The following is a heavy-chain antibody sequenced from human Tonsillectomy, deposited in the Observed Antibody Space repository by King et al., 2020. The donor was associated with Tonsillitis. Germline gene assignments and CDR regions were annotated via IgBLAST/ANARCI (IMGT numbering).Heavy chain of an antibody. V-gene: IGHV3-49*04. D-gene: IGHD3-16*02. Sequence: VQLVESGGGLVQPGRSLRLSCTASGFTFGDYTLNWVRQAPGKGLEWVGFIRSKAYGGTTEYAASVRGRFTISRDDSKSIAYLQMNSLKTEDTAVYFCTIPLYDYIWGSYRYPYYYGMDVWGQGTTVTVSS. CDR1: GFTFGDYT. CDR2: IRSKAYGGTT. J-gene: IGHJ6*02. CDR3: TIPLYDYIWGSYRYPYYYGMDV.